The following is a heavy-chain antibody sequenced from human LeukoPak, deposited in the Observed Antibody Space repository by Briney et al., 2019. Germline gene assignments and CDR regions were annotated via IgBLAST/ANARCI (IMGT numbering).Heavy chain of an antibody. D-gene: IGHD5-18*01. CDR1: GYTFTGYY. V-gene: IGHV1-2*02. J-gene: IGHJ3*02. CDR3: ARLNVDTAMDDAFDI. CDR2: INPNSGGT. Sequence: ASVKVSCKASGYTFTGYYMHWVRQAPGQGREWMGWINPNSGGTNYAQKFQGRVTMTRDTSISTAYMELSRLRSDDTAVYYCARLNVDTAMDDAFDIWGQGTMVTVS.